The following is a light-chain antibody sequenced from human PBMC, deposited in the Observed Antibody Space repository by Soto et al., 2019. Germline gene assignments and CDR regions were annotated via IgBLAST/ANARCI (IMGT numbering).Light chain of an antibody. CDR2: KAT. CDR3: PQYHTFYPT. V-gene: IGKV1-5*03. J-gene: IGKJ2*01. CDR1: QTINNW. Sequence: DIQMTQSPSTLSASVGDRVTITCRASQTINNWLAWYQQKPGRAPKLLISKATSLESGVPSRFSGSGSGTEFTLTITSLQPDDFGSYSCPQYHTFYPTFGQGTKLEIK.